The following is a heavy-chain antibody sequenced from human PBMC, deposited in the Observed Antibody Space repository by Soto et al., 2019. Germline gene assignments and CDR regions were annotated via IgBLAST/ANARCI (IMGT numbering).Heavy chain of an antibody. D-gene: IGHD1-26*01. Sequence: QVQLQESGPGLVKPSGTLSLTCAVSGGSISSSNWCSWVRQPPGKGLEWIGEIYHSGSTNYNPSLKSRVTISVDKSKSQFSLKLSSVTAADTAVYYCARDRDRRVGATTRYYYGMDVWGQGTTVTVSS. CDR1: GGSISSSNW. V-gene: IGHV4-4*02. CDR3: ARDRDRRVGATTRYYYGMDV. J-gene: IGHJ6*02. CDR2: IYHSGST.